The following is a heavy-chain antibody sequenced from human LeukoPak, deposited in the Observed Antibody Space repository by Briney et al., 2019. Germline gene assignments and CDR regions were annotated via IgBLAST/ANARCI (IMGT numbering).Heavy chain of an antibody. V-gene: IGHV3-53*01. D-gene: IGHD4/OR15-4a*01. CDR2: IYSDNT. Sequence: GGALRLSCTVSGFTVSSNSMSWVRQAPGKGLEWVSFIYSDNTHYSDSVKGRFTISRDNSKNTLYLQVNSLRAEDTAVYYCARRAGAYSHPYDYWGQGTLVTVSS. J-gene: IGHJ4*02. CDR1: GFTVSSNS. CDR3: ARRAGAYSHPYDY.